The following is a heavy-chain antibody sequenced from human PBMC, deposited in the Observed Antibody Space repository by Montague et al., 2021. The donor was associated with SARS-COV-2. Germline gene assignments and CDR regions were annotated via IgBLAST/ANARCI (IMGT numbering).Heavy chain of an antibody. V-gene: IGHV6-1*01. D-gene: IGHD3-10*01. Sequence: CAISGDSVSSNSVSWNWITQSPSRGLEWLGRTYYRSKWSNEYALSVKSRITITPDTSKNQLSLQLTSVTPEDTAVYYYTRAVWGVQDYWGQGSLVTVSS. CDR3: TRAVWGVQDY. CDR1: GDSVSSNSVS. J-gene: IGHJ4*02. CDR2: TYYRSKWSN.